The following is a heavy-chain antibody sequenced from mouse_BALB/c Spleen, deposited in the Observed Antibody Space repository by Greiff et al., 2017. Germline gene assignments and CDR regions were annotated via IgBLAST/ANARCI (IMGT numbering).Heavy chain of an antibody. J-gene: IGHJ4*01. V-gene: IGHV1-7*01. CDR2: INPSTGYT. CDR1: GYTFTSYW. Sequence: QVQLQQSGAELAKPGASVKMSCKASGYTFTSYWMHWVKQRPGQGLEWIGYINPSTGYTEYNQKFKDKATLTADKSSSTAYMQLSSLTSEDSAVYYCARWDYYGSSYEAMDYWGQGTSVTVSS. D-gene: IGHD1-1*01. CDR3: ARWDYYGSSYEAMDY.